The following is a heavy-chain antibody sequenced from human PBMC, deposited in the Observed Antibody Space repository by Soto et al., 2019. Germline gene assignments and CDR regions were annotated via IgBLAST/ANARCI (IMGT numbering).Heavy chain of an antibody. CDR1: GFTFSSYS. CDR3: ARDRPDCSSTSCYASYYYYYMDV. CDR2: ISSSSSTI. D-gene: IGHD2-2*01. J-gene: IGHJ6*03. V-gene: IGHV3-48*01. Sequence: GGSLRLSCAASGFTFSSYSMNWIRQAPGKGLEWVSYISSSSSTIYYADSVKGRFTISRDNAKNSLYLQMNSLRAEDTAVYYCARDRPDCSSTSCYASYYYYYMDVWGKGTTVTVSS.